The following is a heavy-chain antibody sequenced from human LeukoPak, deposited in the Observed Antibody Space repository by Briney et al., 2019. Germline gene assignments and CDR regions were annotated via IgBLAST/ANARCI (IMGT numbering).Heavy chain of an antibody. CDR3: ARDHYYVPDY. Sequence: GGSLRLSCAASGFSFSTSWMHWVRQAPGKGLVWVSRIHSDGIGTTYADSVKGRFTISRDNSKNTMDLQMNNLRAEDTAVYYCARDHYYVPDYWGQGTLVTVSS. D-gene: IGHD3-10*02. J-gene: IGHJ4*02. CDR1: GFSFSTSW. CDR2: IHSDGIGT. V-gene: IGHV3-74*03.